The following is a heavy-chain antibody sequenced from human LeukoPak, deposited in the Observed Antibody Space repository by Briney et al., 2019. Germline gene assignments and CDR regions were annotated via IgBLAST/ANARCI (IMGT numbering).Heavy chain of an antibody. CDR3: AKHAPGVYFDY. V-gene: IGHV4-30-2*01. CDR1: GGSISSGGYS. CDR2: IYHSGST. J-gene: IGHJ4*02. Sequence: SETLSLTCAVSGGSISSGGYSWSWIRQPPGTGLEWIGYIYHSGSTYYNPSLKSRVTISVDRSKNQFSLKLSSVTAADTAVYYCAKHAPGVYFDYWGQGTLVTVSS.